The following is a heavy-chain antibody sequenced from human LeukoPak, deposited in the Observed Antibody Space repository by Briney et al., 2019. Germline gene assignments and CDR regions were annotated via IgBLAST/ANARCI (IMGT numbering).Heavy chain of an antibody. CDR3: ARYGSGSYPNYYYYYYMDV. CDR2: IYYSGST. CDR1: GGSISSYY. D-gene: IGHD3-10*01. J-gene: IGHJ6*03. V-gene: IGHV4-59*01. Sequence: TSETLSLTCTVSGGSISSYYWSWIRQPPGKGLEWIGYIYYSGSTNYNPSLKSRVTISEDTSKNQFSLKLSSVTAADTAVYYCARYGSGSYPNYYYYYYMDVWGKGTTVTVSS.